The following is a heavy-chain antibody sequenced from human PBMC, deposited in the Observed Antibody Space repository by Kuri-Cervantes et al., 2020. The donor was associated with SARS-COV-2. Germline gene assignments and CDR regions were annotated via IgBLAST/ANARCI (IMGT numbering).Heavy chain of an antibody. D-gene: IGHD2-2*02. V-gene: IGHV1-18*01. J-gene: IGHJ4*02. CDR3: ARDSVVPAAIPLYDTDY. CDR1: GYTFTSYG. CDR2: ISAYNGNT. Sequence: ASVKVSCKASGYTFTSYGISWVRQAPGQGLEWMGWISAYNGNTNYAQKLQGRVTMTTDTSTGTAYMELRSLRSEDTAAYYCARDSVVPAAIPLYDTDYWGQGTLVTVSS.